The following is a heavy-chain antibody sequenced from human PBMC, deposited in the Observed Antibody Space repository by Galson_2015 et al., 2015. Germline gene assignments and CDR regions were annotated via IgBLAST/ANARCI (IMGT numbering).Heavy chain of an antibody. V-gene: IGHV4-4*02. Sequence: ETLSLTCAVSGGSISSSNWWNWVRQPPGKGLEWIGEIYHSGSTNYNPSLKSRVTISVDKSKNQFSLRLSSVTAADTAVYYCARVGITIFGGPYGMDVWGQGTTVTVSS. D-gene: IGHD3-3*01. CDR2: IYHSGST. CDR3: ARVGITIFGGPYGMDV. J-gene: IGHJ6*02. CDR1: GGSISSSNW.